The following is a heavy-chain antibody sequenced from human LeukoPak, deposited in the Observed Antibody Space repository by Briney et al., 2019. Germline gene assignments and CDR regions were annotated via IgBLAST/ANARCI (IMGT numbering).Heavy chain of an antibody. CDR2: ISSSSSYI. CDR3: ASCSSTSCYSTMFDP. V-gene: IGHV3-21*01. CDR1: GFTFSSYS. Sequence: GGSLRLSCAASGFTFSSYSMNWVRQAPGKGLEWVSSISSSSSYIYYADSVKGRFTISRDNAKSSLYLQMNSLRAEDTAVYYCASCSSTSCYSTMFDPWGQGTLVTVSS. D-gene: IGHD2-2*01. J-gene: IGHJ5*02.